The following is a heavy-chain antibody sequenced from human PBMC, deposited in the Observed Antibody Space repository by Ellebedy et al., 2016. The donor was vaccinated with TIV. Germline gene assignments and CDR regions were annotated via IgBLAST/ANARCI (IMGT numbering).Heavy chain of an antibody. J-gene: IGHJ5*02. CDR1: GISLRSYA. D-gene: IGHD3-10*01. V-gene: IGHV3-23*01. Sequence: GESLKISCAASGISLRSYAMSWVRQAPGKGLEWVSTIGGTGWTTYYRESVKGRFTVSRDTSRNTLYLQMSSLSAEDTAVYYCVRNRASLGPWGQGTLVTVSS. CDR3: VRNRASLGP. CDR2: IGGTGWTT.